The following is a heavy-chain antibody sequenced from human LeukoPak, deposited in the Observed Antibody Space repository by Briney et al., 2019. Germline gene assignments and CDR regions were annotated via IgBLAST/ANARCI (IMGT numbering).Heavy chain of an antibody. CDR3: AKVPSSYCGGESCRIDY. J-gene: IGHJ4*02. Sequence: PGGSLRLSCAASGFAFNTYAMSWVRQTLEKGLEWVSTISSSGSDTYYVDSVRGRFWISRDNSKNTLYLQMNSLRAEDTATYYCAKVPSSYCGGESCRIDYWGQGTLVTVSS. CDR2: ISSSGSDT. V-gene: IGHV3-23*01. D-gene: IGHD2-21*01. CDR1: GFAFNTYA.